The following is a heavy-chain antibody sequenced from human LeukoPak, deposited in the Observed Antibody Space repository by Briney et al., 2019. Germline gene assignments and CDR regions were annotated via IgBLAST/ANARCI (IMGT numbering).Heavy chain of an antibody. CDR3: AREEYSSDWYGHDS. J-gene: IGHJ4*02. CDR1: GGSISSSSYY. CDR2: IYYSGST. Sequence: PSETLSLTCSVTGGSISSSSYYWGWIRQPPGKGLEWIGNIYYSGSTYYNPALKSRVTISVETSMTQFSLRLTSVTAADTAFYYCAREEYSSDWYGHDSWGQGTLVTVSS. V-gene: IGHV4-39*07. D-gene: IGHD6-13*01.